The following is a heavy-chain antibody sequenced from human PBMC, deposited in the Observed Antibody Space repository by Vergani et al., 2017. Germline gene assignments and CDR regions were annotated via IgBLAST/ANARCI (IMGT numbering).Heavy chain of an antibody. Sequence: QVQLQESGPGLVKPSETLSLTCTVSGGSLSSYYWSWIRQPPGKGLEWIGYIYYSGSTNYNPSLKSRVTISVDTSKNQFSLKLSSVTAADTAVYYCARGAHLGMDVWGKGTTVTVSS. CDR2: IYYSGST. CDR3: ARGAHLGMDV. CDR1: GGSLSSYY. V-gene: IGHV4-59*01. J-gene: IGHJ6*04.